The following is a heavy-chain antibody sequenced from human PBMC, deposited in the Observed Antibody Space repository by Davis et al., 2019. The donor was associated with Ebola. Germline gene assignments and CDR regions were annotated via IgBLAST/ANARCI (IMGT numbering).Heavy chain of an antibody. J-gene: IGHJ4*02. D-gene: IGHD3-22*01. CDR3: ARRKGDSSGIYDY. CDR1: GYSFTTYW. Sequence: GESLKISCKGSGYSFTTYWIVWVRQMPGNGLECMGIIFPGDSDTRYSPSFQGHVTISADKSISTAYLQWSSLKASDTAMYYCARRKGDSSGIYDYWGQGTLVTVSS. CDR2: IFPGDSDT. V-gene: IGHV5-51*01.